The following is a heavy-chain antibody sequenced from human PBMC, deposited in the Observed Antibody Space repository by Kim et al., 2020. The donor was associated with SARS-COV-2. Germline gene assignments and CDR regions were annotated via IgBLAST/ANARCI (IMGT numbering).Heavy chain of an antibody. J-gene: IGHJ3*02. CDR2: IYYSGST. D-gene: IGHD3-9*01. V-gene: IGHV4-39*01. CDR1: GGSISSSSYY. Sequence: SETPSLTCTVSGGSISSSSYYWGWIRQPPGKGLGWIGSIYYSGSTYYNPSLKSRVTISVDTSKNQFSLKLSSVTAADTAVYYCASVLRYFDWLLTGTDAFDIWGQETMDSVS. CDR3: ASVLRYFDWLLTGTDAFDI.